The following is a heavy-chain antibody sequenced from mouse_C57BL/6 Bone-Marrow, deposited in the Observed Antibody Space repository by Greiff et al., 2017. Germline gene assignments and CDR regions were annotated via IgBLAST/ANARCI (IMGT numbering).Heavy chain of an antibody. CDR1: GYTFTSYW. D-gene: IGHD2-14*01. CDR2: INPSSGYT. CDR3: ARGGCRYYFDY. J-gene: IGHJ2*01. Sequence: QVHVKQPGAELAKPGASVKLSCKASGYTFTSYWMHWVKQRPGQGLEWIGYINPSSGYTKYNQKFKDKATLTADTSSSTAYMQLSSLTYEDSAVYYCARGGCRYYFDYWGTGTTLTVSS. V-gene: IGHV1-7*01.